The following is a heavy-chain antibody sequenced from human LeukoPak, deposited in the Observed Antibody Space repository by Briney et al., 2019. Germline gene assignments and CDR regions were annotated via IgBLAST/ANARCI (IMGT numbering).Heavy chain of an antibody. CDR2: IYYSGST. CDR3: ARVGPTIHYYDSSGYGPLGY. Sequence: SETLSLTCTVSGGSISSSSYYWGWIRQPPGKGLEWIGSIYYSGSTYYNPSLKSRVTISVATSKNQFSLKLSSVTAADTAVYYCARVGPTIHYYDSSGYGPLGYWGQGTLVTVSS. J-gene: IGHJ4*02. CDR1: GGSISSSSYY. V-gene: IGHV4-39*01. D-gene: IGHD3-22*01.